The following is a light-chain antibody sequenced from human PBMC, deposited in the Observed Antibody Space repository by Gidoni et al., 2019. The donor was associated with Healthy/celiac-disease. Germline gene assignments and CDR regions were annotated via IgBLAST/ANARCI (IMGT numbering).Light chain of an antibody. CDR1: QSVSSSY. CDR2: GAS. CDR3: QQYGSSRYT. V-gene: IGKV3-20*01. Sequence: ETVLTQSPGTLSLSPGERATLPCRASQSVSSSYLAWYQQKPGQSPRLLIYGASSRATGIPDRFSGSGSGTDFTLTISRLEPDDFAVYYCQQYGSSRYTFXQXTKLEIK. J-gene: IGKJ2*01.